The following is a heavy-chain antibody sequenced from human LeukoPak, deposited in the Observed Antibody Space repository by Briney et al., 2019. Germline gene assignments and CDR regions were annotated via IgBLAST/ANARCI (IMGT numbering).Heavy chain of an antibody. Sequence: PGGSLRLSCAASGFTFSSYSMNWVRQAPGKGLEWVSSISSSSSYIYYADSVKGRFTISRDNAKNSLYLQMNSLRAEDTAVYYCAKDVQYDFWSGPLGYWGQGTLVTVSS. D-gene: IGHD3-3*01. V-gene: IGHV3-21*01. CDR1: GFTFSSYS. J-gene: IGHJ4*02. CDR3: AKDVQYDFWSGPLGY. CDR2: ISSSSSYI.